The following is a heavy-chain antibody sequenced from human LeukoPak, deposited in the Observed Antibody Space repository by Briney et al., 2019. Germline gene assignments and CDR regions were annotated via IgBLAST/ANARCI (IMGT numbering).Heavy chain of an antibody. D-gene: IGHD4-17*01. CDR3: AKEDKTYGNFDH. CDR2: ILYDGSYK. J-gene: IGHJ4*02. CDR1: GFTFSTYG. V-gene: IGHV3-30*18. Sequence: GGSLRLSCAASGFTFSTYGMHWVRQAPGKGLEWVAIILYDGSYKHYADSVKGRFTISRDNSKNTLYLQMNSLRTEDTALYYCAKEDKTYGNFDHWGQGALVTVSS.